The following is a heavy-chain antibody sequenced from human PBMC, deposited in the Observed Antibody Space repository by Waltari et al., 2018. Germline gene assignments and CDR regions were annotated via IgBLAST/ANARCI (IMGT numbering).Heavy chain of an antibody. CDR3: ARGTKVAGPYNWFDP. CDR2: IGTAGDT. J-gene: IGHJ5*02. V-gene: IGHV3-13*01. D-gene: IGHD6-19*01. CDR1: GFTFGTYD. Sequence: EVQLVESGGGLVQPGGSLSLSCAASGFTFGTYDMHWVPKTTGKGLDWVSAIGTAGDTYYPGSVKGRFTISRENAKNSLYLQMNSLRAGDTAVYYCARGTKVAGPYNWFDPWGQGTLVTVSS.